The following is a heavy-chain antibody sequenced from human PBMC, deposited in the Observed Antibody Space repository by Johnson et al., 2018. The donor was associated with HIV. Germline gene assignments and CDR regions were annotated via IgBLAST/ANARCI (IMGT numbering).Heavy chain of an antibody. D-gene: IGHD2-2*01. J-gene: IGHJ3*02. CDR2: IWYDGSNK. CDR3: TTDWDIVVVPAPAFDI. V-gene: IGHV3-33*08. Sequence: QEQLVESGGGLIQPGGSLRLSCAASGFNLDDYGMSWVRQAPGKGLEWVAVIWYDGSNKYYADSVKGRFTISRDDSKNTLYLQMNSLKTEDTAGYYCTTDWDIVVVPAPAFDIWGQGTMVTVSS. CDR1: GFNLDDYG.